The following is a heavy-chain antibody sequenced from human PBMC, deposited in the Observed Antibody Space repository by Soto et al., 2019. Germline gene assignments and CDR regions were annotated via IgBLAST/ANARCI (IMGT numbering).Heavy chain of an antibody. CDR2: IHSSGLT. D-gene: IGHD3-3*01. CDR3: ARGYYDFWSGYYY. Sequence: GGSLRLSCAASGFAVSSKYMSWVRQAPGKGLEWVSVIHSSGLTHYADSVEGRYSVSRDNSKNMVYLQMNNLRVEDTAVYYCARGYYDFWSGYYYWGQGTLVTVSS. J-gene: IGHJ4*02. CDR1: GFAVSSKY. V-gene: IGHV3-53*01.